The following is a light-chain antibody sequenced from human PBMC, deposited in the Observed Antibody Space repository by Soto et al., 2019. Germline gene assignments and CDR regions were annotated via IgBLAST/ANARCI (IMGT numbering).Light chain of an antibody. Sequence: QSALTQPPSASGPPGQAVTISCTGTSSDIGVYNYVSWYQQHPGKAPKLMIYEVSEWPSGVPDRFSGSKSGNTASLTVSGLQTEDEADYYCSSYAGSNNLYVFGTGTKLTVL. V-gene: IGLV2-8*01. CDR3: SSYAGSNNLYV. CDR1: SSDIGVYNY. CDR2: EVS. J-gene: IGLJ1*01.